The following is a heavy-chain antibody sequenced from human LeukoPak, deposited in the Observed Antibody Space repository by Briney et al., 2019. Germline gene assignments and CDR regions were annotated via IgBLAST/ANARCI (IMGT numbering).Heavy chain of an antibody. CDR2: ISYDGSNK. V-gene: IGHV3-30-3*01. CDR1: GFTFSSYA. Sequence: GRSLRLSCAASGFTFSSYAMHWVRQAPGKGLEWVAVISYDGSNKYYADSVKGRFTISRDNSKNTLYLQMNSPRAEDTAVYYCARESGSYYVFDYWGQGTLVTVSS. D-gene: IGHD1-26*01. J-gene: IGHJ4*02. CDR3: ARESGSYYVFDY.